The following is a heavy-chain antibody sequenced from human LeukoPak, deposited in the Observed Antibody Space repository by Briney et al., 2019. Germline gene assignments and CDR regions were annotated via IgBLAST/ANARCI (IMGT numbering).Heavy chain of an antibody. CDR1: GGSISSYY. V-gene: IGHV4-59*08. Sequence: SETLSLTCTVSGGSISSYYWSWIRQPPGKGLEWIGYIYYSGSTNYNPSLKSRVTISVDTSKSQFSLKLSSVTAADTAVYYCASEGTNCTNGVCYRGDYWGQGTLVTVSS. D-gene: IGHD2-8*01. J-gene: IGHJ4*02. CDR2: IYYSGST. CDR3: ASEGTNCTNGVCYRGDY.